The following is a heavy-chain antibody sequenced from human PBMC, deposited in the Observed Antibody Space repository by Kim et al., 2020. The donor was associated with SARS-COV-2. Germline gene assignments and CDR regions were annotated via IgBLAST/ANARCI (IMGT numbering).Heavy chain of an antibody. J-gene: IGHJ4*02. D-gene: IGHD3-10*01. Sequence: FQGRVTITADESTSTAYMGLSSLRSEDTAVYYCARGSHGSGSYYTYYFDYWGQGTLVTVSS. CDR3: ARGSHGSGSYYTYYFDY. V-gene: IGHV1-69*01.